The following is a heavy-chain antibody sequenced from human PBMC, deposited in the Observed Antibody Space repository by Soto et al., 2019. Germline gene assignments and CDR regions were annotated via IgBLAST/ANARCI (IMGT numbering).Heavy chain of an antibody. CDR3: ARRGYCGSGTCSREWFDP. Sequence: QVHLVQSGAEVTKPGSSVKVSCKASGGTFSSYPINWLRQAPGQGLEWMGGIIPIFGTANYAQKVQGRVTITADESTSTAYMELSSLRSEDTAVYYCARRGYCGSGTCSREWFDPWGQGTLVSVSS. CDR1: GGTFSSYP. J-gene: IGHJ5*02. D-gene: IGHD2-15*01. CDR2: IIPIFGTA. V-gene: IGHV1-69*01.